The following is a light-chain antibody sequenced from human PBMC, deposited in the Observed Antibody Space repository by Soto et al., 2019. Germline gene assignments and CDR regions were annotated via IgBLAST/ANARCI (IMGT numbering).Light chain of an antibody. CDR1: QSISDT. Sequence: EIEMPQSPSTLAVSPGFRSTLSCMASQSISDTLAWYQQKPGQAPRLLIYGASRRATSFPARFSGSGSGTDFTLTSSSLQSEDFAVYSCQHYGSSGTFGQGTKVDIK. CDR2: GAS. CDR3: QHYGSSGT. V-gene: IGKV3-15*01. J-gene: IGKJ1*01.